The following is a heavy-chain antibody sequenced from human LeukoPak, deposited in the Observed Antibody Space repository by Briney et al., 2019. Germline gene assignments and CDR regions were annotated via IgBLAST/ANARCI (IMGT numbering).Heavy chain of an antibody. J-gene: IGHJ4*02. CDR1: GFTFSNSV. D-gene: IGHD5-24*01. CDR3: ARSPNYYYFDP. V-gene: IGHV3-30*04. CDR2: TSYDGNNQ. Sequence: PGRSLRLSCSTAGFTFSNSVIHWVRQAPGKGLEWVAVTSYDGNNQYYADSVKGRCTISRDDSKNTVYLQMNSLRPDDTAVYYCARSPNYYYFDPWGQGTLVTVSS.